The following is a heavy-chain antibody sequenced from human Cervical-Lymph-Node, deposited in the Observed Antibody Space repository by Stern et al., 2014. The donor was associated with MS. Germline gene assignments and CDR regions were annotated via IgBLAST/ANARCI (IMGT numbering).Heavy chain of an antibody. CDR1: EYNFNTHW. CDR2: IYTGKSDP. CDR3: ARHGGPNWNHEAHNWFDP. J-gene: IGHJ5*02. D-gene: IGHD1-14*01. Sequence: EVQLVESGAEVKKPGESLKISCKGSEYNFNTHWIAWVRQMPGKGLEWLGHIYTGKSDPNYNPSLPGQISLYADNAIPLPPPHFRSLKASDSAMYVCARHGGPNWNHEAHNWFDPWGQGTLVTVSS. V-gene: IGHV5-51*03.